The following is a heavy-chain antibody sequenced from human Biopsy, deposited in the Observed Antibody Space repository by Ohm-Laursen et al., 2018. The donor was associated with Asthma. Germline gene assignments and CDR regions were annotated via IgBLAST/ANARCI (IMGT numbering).Heavy chain of an antibody. D-gene: IGHD3-9*01. CDR3: ARTYYDFLTGQVKDVFGV. CDR1: GYTFIHFA. CDR2: VNTGNGDT. V-gene: IGHV1-3*04. Sequence: EASVKVSCKVSGYTFIHFAIHWVRQAPGQRLEWMGWVNTGNGDTKYSQKFQGRVTITRDTSASTAYMELRSLRSEDTATYYCARTYYDFLTGQVKDVFGVWGQGTMVTVSS. J-gene: IGHJ3*01.